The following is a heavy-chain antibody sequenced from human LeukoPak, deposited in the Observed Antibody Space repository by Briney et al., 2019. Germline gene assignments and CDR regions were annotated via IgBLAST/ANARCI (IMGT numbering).Heavy chain of an antibody. CDR1: GGTFSSYD. CDR3: ARGGGSGSYSMYYFDY. D-gene: IGHD3-10*01. V-gene: IGHV1-69*06. CDR2: IIPMFGTA. Sequence: SVKVSCKASGGTFSSYDISWVRQAPGQGLEWMGGIIPMFGTANYAQKFQGRVTISADKSTSTAYMELSSLRSEDTAVYYCARGGGSGSYSMYYFDYWGQGTLVTVSS. J-gene: IGHJ4*02.